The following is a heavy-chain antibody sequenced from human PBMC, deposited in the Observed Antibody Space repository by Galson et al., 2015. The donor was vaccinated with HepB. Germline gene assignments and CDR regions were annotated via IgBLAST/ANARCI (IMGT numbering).Heavy chain of an antibody. D-gene: IGHD3-22*01. CDR2: LYTSGST. Sequence: ETLSLTCAVSGGSISSYYWSWIRQPAGKGLEWIGRLYTSGSTNYNPSLKSRVTMSVDTSKNQFSLKLSSVTAADTAVYYCARDRGVITTGYYFDYWGQGTLVTVSS. CDR1: GGSISSYY. J-gene: IGHJ4*02. V-gene: IGHV4-4*07. CDR3: ARDRGVITTGYYFDY.